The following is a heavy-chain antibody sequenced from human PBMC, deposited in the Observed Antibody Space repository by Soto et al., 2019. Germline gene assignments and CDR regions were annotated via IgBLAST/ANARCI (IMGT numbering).Heavy chain of an antibody. CDR1: GGSITNIATS. J-gene: IGHJ6*02. V-gene: IGHV4-30-2*01. CDR2: IYHSGST. Sequence: QLQLQESGSRLLRPSQTLSLTCAVSGGSITNIATSWTWLRQPPGKGLEWIGYIYHSGSTYYNPSLKSRVAISVDKSKNQFSLNLSSVTAADTAVYYCARDVGASCTDFVCSDSGGLGVWGHGTTVTVSS. D-gene: IGHD2-8*01. CDR3: ARDVGASCTDFVCSDSGGLGV.